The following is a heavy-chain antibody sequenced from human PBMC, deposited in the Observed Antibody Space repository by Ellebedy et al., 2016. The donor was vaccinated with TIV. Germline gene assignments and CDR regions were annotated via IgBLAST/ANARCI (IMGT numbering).Heavy chain of an antibody. V-gene: IGHV3-53*01. J-gene: IGHJ4*02. Sequence: PGGSLRLSCAVSGLTVSSNYMSWVRQAPGKGLEWVSVIYNGDSTYYADSVKGRFTISRDNAKNSLYLQMNSLRAEDTAVYYCARGGGCFGDSCYYADFWGQGTLVTVSS. CDR1: GLTVSSNY. CDR2: IYNGDST. D-gene: IGHD2-21*01. CDR3: ARGGGCFGDSCYYADF.